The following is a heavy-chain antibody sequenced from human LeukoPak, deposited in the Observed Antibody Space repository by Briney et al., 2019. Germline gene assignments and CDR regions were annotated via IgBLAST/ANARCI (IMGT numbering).Heavy chain of an antibody. D-gene: IGHD4-17*01. J-gene: IGHJ6*03. CDR3: AKPYGDDYYYYYYMDV. Sequence: PSETLSLTCTVSGGSISSYYWSWIRQPPGKGLEWIGYIYYSGSTNYNPSLKSRVTISVDTSKNQFSLKLSSVTAAATAVYYCAKPYGDDYYYYYYMDVWGKGTTLTVSS. V-gene: IGHV4-59*01. CDR1: GGSISSYY. CDR2: IYYSGST.